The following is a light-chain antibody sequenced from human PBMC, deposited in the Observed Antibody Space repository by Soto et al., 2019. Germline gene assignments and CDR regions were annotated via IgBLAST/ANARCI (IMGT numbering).Light chain of an antibody. CDR1: SSNIWAGYY. CDR3: QSYASSLSGSYV. J-gene: IGLJ1*01. CDR2: GNS. V-gene: IGLV1-40*01. Sequence: QSVLTQPPSVSCAPGRRVTISFTGSSSNIWAGYYVHWYQQLPGTAPKLLIYGNSSRPSGVPDRFSRSKSGTSASLAITGLQAEDEADYYCQSYASSLSGSYVFGNWNKVPVL.